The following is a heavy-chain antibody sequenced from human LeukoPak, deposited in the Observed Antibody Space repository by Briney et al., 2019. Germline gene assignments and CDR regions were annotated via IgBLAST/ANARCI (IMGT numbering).Heavy chain of an antibody. V-gene: IGHV3-7*01. CDR3: ARGGIKITMVRGVTAYYFDY. D-gene: IGHD3-10*01. Sequence: GGSLRLSCAASGFTFSSYWMHWVRQAPGKGLEWVANIKQDGSEKYYVDSVKGRFTISRDNAKNSLYLQMNSLRAEDTAVYYCARGGIKITMVRGVTAYYFDYWGQGTLVTVSS. CDR1: GFTFSSYW. CDR2: IKQDGSEK. J-gene: IGHJ4*02.